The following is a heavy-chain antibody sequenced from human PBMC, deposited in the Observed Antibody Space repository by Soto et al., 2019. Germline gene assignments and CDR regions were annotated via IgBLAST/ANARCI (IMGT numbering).Heavy chain of an antibody. CDR3: ASHCSSTSCYGRAVGY. V-gene: IGHV1-18*01. D-gene: IGHD2-2*01. CDR1: GYTFTSYG. J-gene: IGHJ4*02. Sequence: QVQLVQSGAEVKKPGASVKVSCKASGYTFTSYGISWVRQAPGQGLEWMGWISAYNGNTNYAQKLQGRDTMTTDTSTSTADMELRSLRSDDTAVYYCASHCSSTSCYGRAVGYWGQGTLVTVSS. CDR2: ISAYNGNT.